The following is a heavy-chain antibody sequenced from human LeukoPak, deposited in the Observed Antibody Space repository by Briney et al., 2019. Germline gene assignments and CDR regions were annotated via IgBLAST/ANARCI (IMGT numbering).Heavy chain of an antibody. V-gene: IGHV6-1*01. CDR1: GDSVSSKNGA. J-gene: IGHJ4*02. CDR3: ARAVGTSGWYTFDY. Sequence: SQTLSLTCAISGDSVSSKNGAWNWIRQSPSRGLEWLGRTYYRSKWYSDYAGSVQGRITISPDTSKNQFSLQLYSVTPEDAAVYYCARAVGTSGWYTFDYWGQGTLVTVSS. CDR2: TYYRSKWYS. D-gene: IGHD6-19*01.